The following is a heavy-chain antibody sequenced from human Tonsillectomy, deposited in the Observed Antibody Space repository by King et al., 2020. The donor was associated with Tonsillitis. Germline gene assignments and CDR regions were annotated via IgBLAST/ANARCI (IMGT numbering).Heavy chain of an antibody. CDR1: GFTFSSYW. Sequence: VQLVESGGGSVQPGGSLRLSCAASGFTFSSYWMHWVRQGPGKGLVWVSRISSDGSSTTYADSVKGRFIISRDNAKNTLYLQMNSLRAEDTAVYYCAREIAPEYSSSCDYWGQGTLVTVSS. D-gene: IGHD6-13*01. CDR2: ISSDGSST. V-gene: IGHV3-74*01. CDR3: AREIAPEYSSSCDY. J-gene: IGHJ4*02.